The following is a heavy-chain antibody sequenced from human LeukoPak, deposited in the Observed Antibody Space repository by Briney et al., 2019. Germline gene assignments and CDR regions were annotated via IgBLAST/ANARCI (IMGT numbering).Heavy chain of an antibody. CDR3: ARDPLNLGIAVAAIYFDY. D-gene: IGHD6-19*01. J-gene: IGHJ4*02. CDR2: INPNSGGT. V-gene: IGHV1-2*02. Sequence: GASVKVSCKASGCTFTGYYIHWVRQAPGQGLEWMGWINPNSGGTNYAQKFQGRVTMTRDTSISTAYMELSRLRSDDTAVYYCARDPLNLGIAVAAIYFDYWGQGTLVTVSS. CDR1: GCTFTGYY.